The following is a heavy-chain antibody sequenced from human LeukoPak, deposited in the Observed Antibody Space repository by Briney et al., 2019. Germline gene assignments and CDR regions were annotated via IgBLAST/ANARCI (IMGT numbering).Heavy chain of an antibody. Sequence: ASVKVSCKASGGTFSSYAMSWVRQAPGQGLEWMGVIIPIFGTANYAQKFQGRVTITADESTSTAYMELSSLRSEDTAVYYCARGSYSSGWYSWGLDAFDIWGQGTMVTVSS. D-gene: IGHD6-19*01. V-gene: IGHV1-69*13. J-gene: IGHJ3*02. CDR2: IIPIFGTA. CDR1: GGTFSSYA. CDR3: ARGSYSSGWYSWGLDAFDI.